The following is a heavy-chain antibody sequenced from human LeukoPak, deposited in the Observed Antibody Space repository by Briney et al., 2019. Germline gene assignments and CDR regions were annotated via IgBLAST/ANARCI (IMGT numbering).Heavy chain of an antibody. J-gene: IGHJ4*02. CDR3: AKEGGYTSGGLNY. Sequence: PSETLSLTCAVYGGSFSGYYWSWIRQPPGKGLEWIGSISYSGSTYYNPSLNSRVTIYVDTSKNQFSLRLSSVTAADTAVYYCAKEGGYTSGGLNYWGQGTLVTVSS. CDR1: GGSFSGYY. D-gene: IGHD5-24*01. CDR2: ISYSGST. V-gene: IGHV4-34*01.